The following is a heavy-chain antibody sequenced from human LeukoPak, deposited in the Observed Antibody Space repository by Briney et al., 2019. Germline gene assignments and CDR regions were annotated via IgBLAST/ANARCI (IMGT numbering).Heavy chain of an antibody. D-gene: IGHD6-13*01. V-gene: IGHV3-53*01. J-gene: IGHJ4*02. CDR3: ARDGSGIAFFDY. CDR2: IYSGGST. CDR1: GFTVSSNY. Sequence: GGSLRLSCAASGFTVSSNYMGWVRQAPGKGLEWVSVIYSGGSTYYADSVKGRFTISRDNSKNTLYLQMNSLRAEDTAVYYCARDGSGIAFFDYWGQGTLVTVSS.